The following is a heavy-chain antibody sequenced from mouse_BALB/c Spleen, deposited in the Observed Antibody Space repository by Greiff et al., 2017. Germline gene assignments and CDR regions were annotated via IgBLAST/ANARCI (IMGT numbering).Heavy chain of an antibody. CDR3: NRGGYGNYFDY. CDR2: IDPENGDT. CDR1: GFNIKDTY. D-gene: IGHD2-10*02. V-gene: IGHV14-4*02. Sequence: DVQLQESGAELVKPGASVKLSCTASGFNIKDTYMHWVKQRPEQGLEWIGWIDPENGDTEYAPKFQGKATMTADTSSNTAYLQLSSLTSEDTAVYYCNRGGYGNYFDYGGQGTTLTVSS. J-gene: IGHJ2*01.